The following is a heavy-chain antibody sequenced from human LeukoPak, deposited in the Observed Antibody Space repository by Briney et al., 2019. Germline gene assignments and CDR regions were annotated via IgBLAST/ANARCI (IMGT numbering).Heavy chain of an antibody. CDR2: IYYSGST. J-gene: IGHJ5*02. D-gene: IGHD5-24*01. Sequence: PSETLSLTCTVSGGSISSYYWSWIRQPPGKGLEWIGYIYYSGSTNYNPSLKSRVTIPVDTSKNQFSLKLSSVTAADTAVYYCAREMATISNWFDPRGQGTLVTVSS. CDR3: AREMATISNWFDP. V-gene: IGHV4-59*01. CDR1: GGSISSYY.